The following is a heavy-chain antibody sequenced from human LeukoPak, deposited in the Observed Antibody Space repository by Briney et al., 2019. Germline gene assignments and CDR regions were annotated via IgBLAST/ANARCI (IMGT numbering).Heavy chain of an antibody. CDR2: IYYSGST. CDR1: GGSISSSSYY. D-gene: IGHD3-9*01. CDR3: ARHRYNYDILTGYYTPFDY. J-gene: IGHJ4*02. Sequence: SETLSLTCTVSGGSISSSSYYWGWIRQPPGKGLEWIGSIYYSGSTYYNPSLKSRVTISVDTSKNQFSLKLSSVTAADTAVYYCARHRYNYDILTGYYTPFDYWGQGTLVTVSS. V-gene: IGHV4-39*01.